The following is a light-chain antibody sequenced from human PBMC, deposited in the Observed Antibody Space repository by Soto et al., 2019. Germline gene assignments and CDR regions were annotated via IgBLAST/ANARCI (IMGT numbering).Light chain of an antibody. CDR1: QSVTSR. J-gene: IGKJ4*01. Sequence: DILMTQSPSTLSASVGDRVTITCRASQSVTSRLAWYQQKPGKAPKLLIYGASNLESGVPSRFSGSGSGTEFTLTISSLQPHDFATDYCQQYNSYSLTFGGETTVEIK. CDR3: QQYNSYSLT. CDR2: GAS. V-gene: IGKV1-5*01.